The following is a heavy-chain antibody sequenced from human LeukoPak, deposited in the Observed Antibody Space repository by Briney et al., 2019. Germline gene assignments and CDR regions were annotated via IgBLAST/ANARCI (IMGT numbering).Heavy chain of an antibody. J-gene: IGHJ1*01. CDR3: ARGCCGGDCYGD. CDR2: ISGSSRHI. D-gene: IGHD2-21*02. CDR1: GFTFSDYS. Sequence: TPGGSLRLSCAASGFTFSDYSMNWVRQAPGKGLEYVSSISGSSRHIYYADSVKGRFTISRDNTKSSLYLQMNSLRVEDMAVYYCARGCCGGDCYGDWGQGTLVTVSS. V-gene: IGHV3-21*01.